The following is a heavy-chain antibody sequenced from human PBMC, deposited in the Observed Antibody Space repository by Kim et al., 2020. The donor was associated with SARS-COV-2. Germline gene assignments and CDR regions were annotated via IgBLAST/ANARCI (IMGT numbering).Heavy chain of an antibody. CDR2: YYSGST. Sequence: YYSGSTYYNPSLKSRVTISVDTSKNQFSLKLSSVTAADTAVYYCAMGADYWGQGTLVTVSS. V-gene: IGHV4-39*01. J-gene: IGHJ4*02. CDR3: AMGADY. D-gene: IGHD3-16*01.